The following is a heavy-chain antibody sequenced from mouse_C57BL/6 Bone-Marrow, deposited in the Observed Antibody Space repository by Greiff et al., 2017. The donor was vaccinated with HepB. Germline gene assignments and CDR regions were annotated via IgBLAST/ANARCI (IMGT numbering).Heavy chain of an antibody. D-gene: IGHD1-2*01. CDR3: ARQGNSHWRFAY. Sequence: EVQLQQSGPELVKPGASVKIPCKASGYTFTDYNMDWVKQSHGKSLEWIGDINPNNGGTIYNQKFKGTATLTVDKSSSTAYMELRRLTSEDTAVYYCARQGNSHWRFAYWGQGTLVTVSA. CDR2: INPNNGGT. V-gene: IGHV1-18*01. J-gene: IGHJ3*01. CDR1: GYTFTDYN.